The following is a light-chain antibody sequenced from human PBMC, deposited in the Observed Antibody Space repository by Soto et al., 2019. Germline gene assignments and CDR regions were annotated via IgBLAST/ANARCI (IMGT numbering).Light chain of an antibody. CDR3: TSYAGSNIWV. CDR1: SSDVGGYNY. J-gene: IGLJ3*02. V-gene: IGLV2-8*01. Sequence: QSALTQPPSASGSPGQSVTISCTGTSSDVGGYNYVSWYQQYPGKAPKLMIYAVSKRPSGVPDRFSGSKSGKTASLTVSGLQPEDEADYYCTSYAGSNIWVFGGGTKLTVL. CDR2: AVS.